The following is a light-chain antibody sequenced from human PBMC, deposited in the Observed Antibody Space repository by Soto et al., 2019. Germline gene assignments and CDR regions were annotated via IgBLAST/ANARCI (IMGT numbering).Light chain of an antibody. V-gene: IGKV3-20*01. CDR2: GAS. Sequence: EIVLTQSPVTLSLXTXEXXTXXXTASQSVSSSYSAWHQQKPRQAPRLLIYGASSSATGIPDRFSGSGSGTDFTLTISRLQPEDFAVYYCQQYGSSPLTFGGGTKVDIK. CDR1: QSVSSSY. CDR3: QQYGSSPLT. J-gene: IGKJ4*01.